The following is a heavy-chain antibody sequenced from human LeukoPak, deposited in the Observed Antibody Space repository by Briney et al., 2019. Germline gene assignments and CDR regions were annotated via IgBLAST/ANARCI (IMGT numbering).Heavy chain of an antibody. Sequence: SETLSLTCNVSGGSISSGDKYWSWIRQPPGKGLEWIGYIYYSGSTYYNPSLKSRLTISVDTSENQFSLHLTSVTAADAAVYFCARATRWAGLDFWGQGTLVTVSS. V-gene: IGHV4-30-4*01. CDR1: GGSISSGDKY. CDR2: IYYSGST. D-gene: IGHD5-24*01. CDR3: ARATRWAGLDF. J-gene: IGHJ4*02.